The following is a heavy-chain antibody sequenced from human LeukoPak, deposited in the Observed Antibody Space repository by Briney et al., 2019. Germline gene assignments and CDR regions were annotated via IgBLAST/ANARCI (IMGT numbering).Heavy chain of an antibody. CDR2: IYSSGST. CDR3: ARSAIYDYVWGSYRYYDP. CDR1: GGSIDSYY. J-gene: IGHJ5*02. V-gene: IGHV4-59*01. Sequence: SETLSLTCSVSGGSIDSYYWTWIRQPPGKGLEWLGYIYSSGSTTYNPSLQSRVTISVDTSRNQFSLKLTSVTTADTAIYYCARSAIYDYVWGSYRYYDPWGQRTLVTVSS. D-gene: IGHD3-16*02.